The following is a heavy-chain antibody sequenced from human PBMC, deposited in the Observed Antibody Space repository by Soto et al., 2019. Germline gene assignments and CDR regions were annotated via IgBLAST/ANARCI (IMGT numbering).Heavy chain of an antibody. V-gene: IGHV4-34*01. CDR3: ARALGYSYGN. CDR2: INHSGST. J-gene: IGHJ4*02. CDR1: GGSFSGYY. D-gene: IGHD5-18*01. Sequence: SETLSLTCAVYGGSFSGYYWSWIRQPPGKGLEWIGEINHSGSTNYNPSLKSRVTISVDTSKNQYSLRLSSVTAADTAVYYCARALGYSYGNWGQGTLVTVSS.